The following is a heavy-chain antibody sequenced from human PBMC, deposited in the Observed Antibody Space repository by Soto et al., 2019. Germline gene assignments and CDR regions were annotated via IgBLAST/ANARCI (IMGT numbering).Heavy chain of an antibody. Sequence: QITLKESGPTLVKPTQTLTLTCTFSGFSLTTRGVGVGWIRQPTGKALECLALIYWDDDKRYSPSLQSRLSITQDTSKTQVVLTMTNVDPVDTATYYCAHIPNYYQYDWFDPWGQGTLVSVSS. J-gene: IGHJ5*02. CDR2: IYWDDDK. CDR3: AHIPNYYQYDWFDP. CDR1: GFSLTTRGVG. D-gene: IGHD3-16*01. V-gene: IGHV2-5*02.